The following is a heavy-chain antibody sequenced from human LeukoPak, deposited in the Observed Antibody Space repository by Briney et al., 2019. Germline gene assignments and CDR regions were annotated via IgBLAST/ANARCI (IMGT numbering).Heavy chain of an antibody. CDR3: ARGNFPNYYDSSGYYY. CDR1: GGSISSGSYY. Sequence: SQTLSLTCTVSGGSISSGSYYWSWIRQPAGKGLEWIGRIYTSGSTNYNPSLKSRVTISVDTSKNQFSLKLSSVTAADTAVYYCARGNFPNYYDSSGYYYWGPGTLVTVSS. J-gene: IGHJ4*02. CDR2: IYTSGST. D-gene: IGHD3-22*01. V-gene: IGHV4-61*02.